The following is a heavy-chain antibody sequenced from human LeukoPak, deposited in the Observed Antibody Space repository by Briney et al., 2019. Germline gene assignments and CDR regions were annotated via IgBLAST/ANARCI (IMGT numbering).Heavy chain of an antibody. Sequence: GTSLRLSCAVSGFTFSRYAMHWARQAPGKGLEWVAVISYDGSKKADSVKGRFTISRDNSKNTLYLQMTSLRAEDTAVYYCARDSSDYWGQGTLVTVSS. V-gene: IGHV3-30-3*01. CDR3: ARDSSDY. J-gene: IGHJ4*02. CDR1: GFTFSRYA. CDR2: ISYDGSKK.